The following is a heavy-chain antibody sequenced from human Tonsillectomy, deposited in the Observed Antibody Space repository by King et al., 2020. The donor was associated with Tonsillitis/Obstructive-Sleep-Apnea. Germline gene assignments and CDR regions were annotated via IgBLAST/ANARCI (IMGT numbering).Heavy chain of an antibody. V-gene: IGHV3-53*01. CDR1: GFTVSSNY. Sequence: VQLVESGGGLIQPGGSLRLSCAGSGFTVSSNYMSWVRQAPGKGREWGSVIFSGGSTYYADSVKGRFTISRDNSKNTLYLQMNSLRAEATAVNYCASAYSIHDPTDYWGQGTLVTVSS. CDR3: ASAYSIHDPTDY. D-gene: IGHD2-21*01. CDR2: IFSGGST. J-gene: IGHJ4*02.